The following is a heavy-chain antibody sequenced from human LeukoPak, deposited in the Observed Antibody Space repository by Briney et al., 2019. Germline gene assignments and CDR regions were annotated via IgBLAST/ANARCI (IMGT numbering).Heavy chain of an antibody. Sequence: SETLSLTCTVSGGSISSSSYYWGWIRQPPGKGLEWIGSIYYSGSTYYNPSLKSRVTISVDTSKNQFSLNLRSVTAADTAVYYCARDKVVIRGDAFDIWGQGTMVTVSS. CDR1: GGSISSSSYY. V-gene: IGHV4-39*07. D-gene: IGHD3-22*01. CDR3: ARDKVVIRGDAFDI. J-gene: IGHJ3*02. CDR2: IYYSGST.